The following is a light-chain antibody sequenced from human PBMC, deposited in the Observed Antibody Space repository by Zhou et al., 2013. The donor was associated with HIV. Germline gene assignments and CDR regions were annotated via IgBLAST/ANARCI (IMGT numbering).Light chain of an antibody. Sequence: IQMTQSPSSLSASVGDRVTITCRASQDISNYLAWYQQKPGKVPDLLIHAASALQSGVPSRFSGSGSGTDFTLTISSLQPEDFATYYCLQDYDYPRTFGQGPKVEYK. CDR3: LQDYDYPRT. CDR2: AAS. V-gene: IGKV1-6*02. J-gene: IGKJ1*01. CDR1: QDISNY.